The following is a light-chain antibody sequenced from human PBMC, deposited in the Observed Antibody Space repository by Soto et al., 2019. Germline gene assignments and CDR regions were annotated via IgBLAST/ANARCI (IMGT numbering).Light chain of an antibody. CDR1: QAISNY. V-gene: IGKV1-33*01. J-gene: IGKJ4*01. CDR3: QQYDSTPLT. CDR2: DAS. Sequence: DIQMTQSPSSLSASVGDRVTITCRASQAISNYLNWYQQKPGKAPKLLIYDASSLETGVPSRFSGSGSGTDFTFTISSLQPEDFATYYCQQYDSTPLTFGGGTKVDIK.